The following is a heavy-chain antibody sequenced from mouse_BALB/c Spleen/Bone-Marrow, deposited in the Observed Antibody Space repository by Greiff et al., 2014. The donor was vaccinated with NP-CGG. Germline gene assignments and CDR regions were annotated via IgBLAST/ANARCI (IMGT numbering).Heavy chain of an antibody. CDR2: ISDGGTYT. J-gene: IGHJ4*01. V-gene: IGHV5-4*02. CDR3: ARSGERYGAMDY. Sequence: EVQGVESGGGLVKPGGSLKLSCAASGFTFSDFYMFWFRQTPKKRLEWVATISDGGTYTYYPDSVKGRFTISRDNAKNNLYLQMSSLKSEDTAMYYCARSGERYGAMDYWGQGTSVTVSS. D-gene: IGHD1-1*02. CDR1: GFTFSDFY.